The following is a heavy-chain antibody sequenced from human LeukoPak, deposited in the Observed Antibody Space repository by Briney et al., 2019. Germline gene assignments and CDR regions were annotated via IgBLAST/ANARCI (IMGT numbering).Heavy chain of an antibody. J-gene: IGHJ4*02. CDR2: IKSKTDGGTT. V-gene: IGHV3-15*01. CDR1: GFTFSNAR. CDR3: TTDLAQ. Sequence: GGSLRLSCAASGFTFSNARMSWVRQAPGKGLEWVCRIKSKTDGGTTDYAAPVKGRFTISRDDSKNTLYLQMNSLKTEDTAVYYCTTDLAQWGQGTLVTVSS.